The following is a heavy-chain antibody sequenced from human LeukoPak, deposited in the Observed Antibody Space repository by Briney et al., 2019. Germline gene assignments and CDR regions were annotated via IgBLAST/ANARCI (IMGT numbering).Heavy chain of an antibody. J-gene: IGHJ4*02. V-gene: IGHV3-48*03. CDR3: ARTRPHSRRYDY. Sequence: GGSLRLSCAASGFTFSSYGMIWVRQAPGKGLEWVSYISSSGSTIYYADSVKGRFTISRDNAKNSLYLQMNSLRAEDTAVYYCARTRPHSRRYDYWGQGTLVTVSS. CDR2: ISSSGSTI. D-gene: IGHD6-6*01. CDR1: GFTFSSYG.